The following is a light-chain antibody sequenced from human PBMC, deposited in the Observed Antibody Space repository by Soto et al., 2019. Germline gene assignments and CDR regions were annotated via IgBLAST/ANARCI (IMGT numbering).Light chain of an antibody. CDR2: AAS. CDR1: QSVSSYY. V-gene: IGKV3D-20*02. Sequence: EIVLTQSPDTLSLSPGDRASLSCRASQSVSSYYLTWFQQKPGQAPRLLIFAASSRATGVPDRFSGSGSGTDFSLTISGLEPEDFAVYYCQQRSNWPLTFGGGTKVEIK. J-gene: IGKJ4*01. CDR3: QQRSNWPLT.